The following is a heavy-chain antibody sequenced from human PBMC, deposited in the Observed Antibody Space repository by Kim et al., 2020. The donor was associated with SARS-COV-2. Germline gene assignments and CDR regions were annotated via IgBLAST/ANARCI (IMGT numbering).Heavy chain of an antibody. J-gene: IGHJ4*02. CDR3: ASPPYYYGSGISTPLGY. V-gene: IGHV3-30*04. CDR1: GFTFSSYT. D-gene: IGHD3-10*01. Sequence: GGSLRLSCAASGFTFSSYTMHWVRQAPGKGLEWVAVISYDGSNKYYADSVKGRFTISRDNSKNTLYLQMNSLRAEDTAVYYCASPPYYYGSGISTPLGYWGQGPLVTVSS. CDR2: ISYDGSNK.